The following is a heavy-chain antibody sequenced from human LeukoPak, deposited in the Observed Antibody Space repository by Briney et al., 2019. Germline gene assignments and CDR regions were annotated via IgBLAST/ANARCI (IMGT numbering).Heavy chain of an antibody. V-gene: IGHV3-23*01. D-gene: IGHD6-19*01. CDR1: GFTFSSYA. Sequence: GGSLRLSCAASGFTFSSYAMSWVRQAPGKGLEWVSAISGSGGSTYYADSVKGRFTISRDNSKNTLYLQMNSLRAEDTAIYYCAKGSSGWYKVGFFDYWGQGTLVTVSS. CDR2: ISGSGGST. J-gene: IGHJ4*02. CDR3: AKGSSGWYKVGFFDY.